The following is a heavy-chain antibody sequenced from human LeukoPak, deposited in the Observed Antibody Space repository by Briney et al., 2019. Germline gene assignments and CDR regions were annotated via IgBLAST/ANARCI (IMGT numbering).Heavy chain of an antibody. V-gene: IGHV7-4-1*02. CDR2: ISPNTGNP. D-gene: IGHD3-22*01. Sequence: ASVKVSCKASGYTFTTYSINWVRQAPGQGLEWMGWISPNTGNPTYAQGFTGRFVFSLDTSVSTTCLQISSLKAEDTAVYYCASLDYYDSSGYYGFGYWGQGTLVTVSS. CDR3: ASLDYYDSSGYYGFGY. CDR1: GYTFTTYS. J-gene: IGHJ4*02.